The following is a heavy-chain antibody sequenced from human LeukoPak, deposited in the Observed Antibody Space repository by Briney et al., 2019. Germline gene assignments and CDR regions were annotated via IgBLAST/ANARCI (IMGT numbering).Heavy chain of an antibody. Sequence: GGSLRLSCAASGFIFSSYSMSWVRQAPGKGLEWVSVITGSGGNTYYADSVKGWFTISKDNSKNTVYLQMSSLRVDDTAVYYCAKAASSSWPSYYYGMDVWGQGTTVTVSS. D-gene: IGHD6-13*01. J-gene: IGHJ6*02. CDR2: ITGSGGNT. CDR1: GFIFSSYS. V-gene: IGHV3-23*01. CDR3: AKAASSSWPSYYYGMDV.